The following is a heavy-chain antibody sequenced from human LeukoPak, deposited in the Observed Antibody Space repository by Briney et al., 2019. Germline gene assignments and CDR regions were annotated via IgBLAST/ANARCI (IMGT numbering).Heavy chain of an antibody. D-gene: IGHD3-9*01. J-gene: IGHJ4*02. V-gene: IGHV3-48*02. CDR2: IRTTAEGAKYA. CDR3: AAGIRYAFDY. CDR1: GFSFTDYP. Sequence: GGSLRLSCATSGFSFTDYPMNWVRQAPGKGLEWISNIRTTAEGAKYAYYADSVKGRVTISRDDGKNTLYLRMNSLRDDDTVFYYCAAGIRYAFDYWGQGILVTVSS.